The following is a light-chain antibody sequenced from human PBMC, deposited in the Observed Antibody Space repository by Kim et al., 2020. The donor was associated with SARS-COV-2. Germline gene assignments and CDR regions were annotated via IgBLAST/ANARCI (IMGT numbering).Light chain of an antibody. CDR1: EYVQNW. CDR2: KAS. J-gene: IGKJ1*01. V-gene: IGKV1-5*03. CDR3: QQYHTHST. Sequence: APVGTTPPTTGRAREYVQNWLAWYQQKPGQVPKLLIEKASQLQSGVPARFSGSGSGTEFTLTITSLQPSDFATYYCQQYHTHSTFGQGTKVDIK.